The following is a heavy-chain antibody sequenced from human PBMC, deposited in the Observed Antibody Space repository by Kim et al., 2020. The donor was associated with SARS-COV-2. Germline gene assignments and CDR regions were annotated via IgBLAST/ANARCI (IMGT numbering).Heavy chain of an antibody. CDR3: ARGPGPVDF. CDR1: GYTFTSHP. Sequence: ASVKVSCKASGYTFTSHPINWVRQAPGQGLEWMGWINTKTGNPEYAQGFTGRFVLSLDTSVSTAYLQIRSPKAGDTAVYYCARGPGPVDFWGQGSLVTVS. CDR2: INTKTGNP. V-gene: IGHV7-4-1*02. J-gene: IGHJ4*02.